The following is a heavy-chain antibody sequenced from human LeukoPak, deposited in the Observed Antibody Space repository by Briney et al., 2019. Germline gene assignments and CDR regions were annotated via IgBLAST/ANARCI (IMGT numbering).Heavy chain of an antibody. Sequence: SETLSLTCSFSGYSISSGYYWGWIRQPPGQGLEWIGNIYHSGSTYYNPSLKSRVTMSVDMSTSQISLKLSSVTAADTAVYYCARAVGGDGSGSLWGPGTLVTVSS. CDR1: GYSISSGYY. V-gene: IGHV4-38-2*02. CDR3: ARAVGGDGSGSL. D-gene: IGHD3-10*01. CDR2: IYHSGST. J-gene: IGHJ4*02.